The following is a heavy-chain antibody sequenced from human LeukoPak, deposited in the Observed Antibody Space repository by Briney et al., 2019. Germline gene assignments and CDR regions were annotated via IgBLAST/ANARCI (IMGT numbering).Heavy chain of an antibody. Sequence: RPSETLSLTCAVTGNSISSGYYWGWIRQPPGKGLEWIGSIYHSGSTYYNPSLKSRVTISVDTSKNRFSLKLSSVTAAATAVYYCAGQHDSNGYYFYWGQGTLVTVSS. CDR3: AGQHDSNGYYFY. CDR2: IYHSGST. CDR1: GNSISSGYY. D-gene: IGHD3-22*01. J-gene: IGHJ4*02. V-gene: IGHV4-38-2*01.